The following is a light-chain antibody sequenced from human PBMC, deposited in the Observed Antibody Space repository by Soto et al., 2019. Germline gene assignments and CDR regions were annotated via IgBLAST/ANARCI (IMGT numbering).Light chain of an antibody. V-gene: IGKV3-11*01. CDR3: QQRSNWPPKLT. CDR2: DAS. J-gene: IGKJ4*01. CDR1: QSVSSY. Sequence: EIVLTQSPATLCLSPWERATLSCSASQSVSSYLAWYQQKPGQAPRLLIYDASNRATGIPARFSGSGSGTDFTLTISSLEPEDFAVYYCQQRSNWPPKLTFGGGTKVDIK.